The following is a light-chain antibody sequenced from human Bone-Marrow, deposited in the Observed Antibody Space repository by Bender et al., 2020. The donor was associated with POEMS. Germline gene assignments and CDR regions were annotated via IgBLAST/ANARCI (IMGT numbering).Light chain of an antibody. J-gene: IGLJ2*01. V-gene: IGLV3-1*01. CDR2: KDN. CDR3: QAWDSNAYAV. CDR1: KLGDRY. Sequence: SYELTQPPSVSVSPGQTASISCSGDKLGDRYVCWYQQQPGRSPVLVVYKDNKRPSGIPDRFSGSNSGNTATLTISGTQAMDEAEYYCQAWDSNAYAVFGGGTKLTVL.